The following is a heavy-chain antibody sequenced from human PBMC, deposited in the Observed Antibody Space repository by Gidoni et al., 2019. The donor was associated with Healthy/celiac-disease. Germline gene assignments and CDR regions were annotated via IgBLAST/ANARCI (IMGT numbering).Heavy chain of an antibody. CDR1: GFTFSSYA. J-gene: IGHJ4*02. D-gene: IGHD3-16*01. CDR3: ARAGELFFFDY. Sequence: QVQLVESGGGVVQPGRSLRLSCAASGFTFSSYAMHWVRQAPGKGLEWVAVISYDGRNKYYADSVKGRFTISRDNSKNTLYLQMNSLRAEDTAVYYCARAGELFFFDYWGQGTLVTVSS. CDR2: ISYDGRNK. V-gene: IGHV3-30*04.